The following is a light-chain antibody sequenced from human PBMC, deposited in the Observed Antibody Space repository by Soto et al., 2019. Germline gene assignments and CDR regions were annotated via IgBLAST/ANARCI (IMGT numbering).Light chain of an antibody. CDR2: WAS. J-gene: IGKJ1*01. Sequence: DIVMTQSPDSLAVSLGERATINCKSSQSLLYSSNSKNYLAWYQRKPGQPPKLLIYWASTRGSGVPDRFSGSGSGTDFTLTISSLQAEDVAVYYCQQYLSIPRTFGQGTKVEIK. V-gene: IGKV4-1*01. CDR1: QSLLYSSNSKNY. CDR3: QQYLSIPRT.